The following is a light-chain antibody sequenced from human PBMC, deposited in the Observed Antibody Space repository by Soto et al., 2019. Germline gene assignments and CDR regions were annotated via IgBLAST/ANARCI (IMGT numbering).Light chain of an antibody. CDR1: QSVGIN. J-gene: IGKJ5*01. CDR2: GAS. V-gene: IGKV3D-15*01. CDR3: QQYTGPPTT. Sequence: EIVMTQSPATLSVSPGEGATLSCRASQSVGINLAWYQQKPGRAPRVVIYGASTRAAGIPDRFSGSGSGTDFTLTITRLEPEDSAVYFCQQYTGPPTTFGQGTRLEIK.